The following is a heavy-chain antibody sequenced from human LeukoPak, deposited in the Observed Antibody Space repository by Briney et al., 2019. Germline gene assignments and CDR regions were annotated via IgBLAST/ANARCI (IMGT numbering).Heavy chain of an antibody. CDR3: AREGCSSTSCYPYYYYYMDV. CDR2: INPNSGGT. J-gene: IGHJ6*03. CDR1: GYTFTGYY. Sequence: ASVKVSCKASGYTFTGYYMHWVRQAPGQGLEWTGWINPNSGGTNYAQKFQGRVTMTRDTSISTAYMELSRLRSDDTAVYYCAREGCSSTSCYPYYYYYMDVWGKGTTVTVSS. D-gene: IGHD2-2*01. V-gene: IGHV1-2*02.